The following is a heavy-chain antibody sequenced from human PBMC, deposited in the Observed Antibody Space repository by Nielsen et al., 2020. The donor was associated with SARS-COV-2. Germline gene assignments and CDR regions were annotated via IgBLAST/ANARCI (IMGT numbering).Heavy chain of an antibody. CDR1: GFTFSSYA. J-gene: IGHJ4*02. Sequence: GESLKISCAASGFTFSSYAMSWVRQAPGKGLEWVSAISGSGGSTYYADSVKGRFTISRDNSKNTLYLQMNSLRAEDTAVYYCAKDWGYEYYFDYWGQGTLVTVSS. CDR3: AKDWGYEYYFDY. V-gene: IGHV3-23*01. CDR2: ISGSGGST. D-gene: IGHD3-16*01.